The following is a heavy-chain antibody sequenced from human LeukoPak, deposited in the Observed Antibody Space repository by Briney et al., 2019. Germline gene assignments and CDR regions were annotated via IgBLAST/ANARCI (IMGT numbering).Heavy chain of an antibody. CDR2: IYYSGST. J-gene: IGHJ5*02. V-gene: IGHV4-59*08. CDR1: GGSISNYY. Sequence: PSETLSLTCTVSGGSISNYYWSWIRQPPGKGLEWIGYIYYSGSTNYNPSLKSRVTISVDTSKNQFSLKLSSVTAADTPVYYCARHTAEKYNWFDRWGQGTLVTVSS. CDR3: ARHTAEKYNWFDR. D-gene: IGHD5-24*01.